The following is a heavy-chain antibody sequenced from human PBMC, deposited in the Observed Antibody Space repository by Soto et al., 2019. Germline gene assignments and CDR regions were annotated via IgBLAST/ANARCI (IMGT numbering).Heavy chain of an antibody. CDR2: IYYSGST. D-gene: IGHD5-12*01. J-gene: IGHJ6*02. V-gene: IGHV4-30-4*01. CDR1: GGSISSGDYY. Sequence: QVQLQESGPGLVKPSQTLSLTCTVSGGSISSGDYYWSWIRQPPGKGLEWIGYIYYSGSTYYNTYLKSRVTISVDTSKNQFSLKLSSVTAADTAVYYCARDRLIVATIKDYYGMDVWGQGTTVTVSS. CDR3: ARDRLIVATIKDYYGMDV.